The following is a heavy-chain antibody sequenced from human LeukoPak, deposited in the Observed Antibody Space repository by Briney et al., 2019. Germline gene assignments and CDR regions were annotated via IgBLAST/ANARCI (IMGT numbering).Heavy chain of an antibody. J-gene: IGHJ4*02. D-gene: IGHD3-3*01. CDR2: IYNVGSTGNT. CDR1: GHSLSGSSYS. CDR3: AITIFGVVIPY. V-gene: IGHV4-39*07. Sequence: SETLSLTCTVSGHSLSGSSYSWGWIRQPPGKGLEWIGCIYNVGSTGNTHYNPSLKSRLTISEDTSKNQFSLRLSSVTAADTAVYYCAITIFGVVIPYWGQGTLVTVSS.